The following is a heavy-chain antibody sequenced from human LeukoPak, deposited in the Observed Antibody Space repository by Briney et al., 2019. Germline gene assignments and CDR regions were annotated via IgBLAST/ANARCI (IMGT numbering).Heavy chain of an antibody. V-gene: IGHV3-74*01. CDR3: ARVPFWSGYYTDY. Sequence: GGSLRLSCAASGFTFSSYSMNWVRQAPGKGLVWVSRINNDGSSTSYADSVKGRFTISRDNAKNTLYLQMNSLRAEDTAVYYCARVPFWSGYYTDYWGQGTLVTVSS. CDR1: GFTFSSYS. J-gene: IGHJ4*02. CDR2: INNDGSST. D-gene: IGHD3-3*01.